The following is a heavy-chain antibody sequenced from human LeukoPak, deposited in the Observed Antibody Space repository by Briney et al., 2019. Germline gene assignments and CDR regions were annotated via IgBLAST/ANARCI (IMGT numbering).Heavy chain of an antibody. CDR2: IYYSGST. CDR3: ARPRGAQDAFDI. V-gene: IGHV4-59*08. Sequence: SETLPLTCTVSGGSISSYYWSWIRQPPGKGLEWIGYIYYSGSTNYNPSLKSRVTISVDTSKNQFSLKLSSVTAADTAVYYCARPRGAQDAFDIWGQGTMVTVSS. J-gene: IGHJ3*02. D-gene: IGHD1-26*01. CDR1: GGSISSYY.